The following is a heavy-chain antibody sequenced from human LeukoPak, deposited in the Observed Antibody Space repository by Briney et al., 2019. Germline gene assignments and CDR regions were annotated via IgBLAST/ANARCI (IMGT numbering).Heavy chain of an antibody. J-gene: IGHJ6*03. CDR1: GFTVSSNY. CDR3: AKMAGDFWSGYYYYYMDV. CDR2: IYSGGSA. Sequence: PGGSLRLSCAASGFTVSSNYMSWVRQAPGKGLEWVSVIYSGGSAYYADSVKGRFTISRDNSKNTLYLEMNSLTADDTAIFYCAKMAGDFWSGYYYYYMDVWGKGTAVTVSS. D-gene: IGHD3-3*01. V-gene: IGHV3-53*01.